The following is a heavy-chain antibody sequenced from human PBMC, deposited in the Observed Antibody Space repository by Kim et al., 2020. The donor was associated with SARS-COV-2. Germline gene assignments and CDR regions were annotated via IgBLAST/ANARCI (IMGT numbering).Heavy chain of an antibody. J-gene: IGHJ6*02. CDR3: TTTYYYGSGSYPLGDYYYVMDV. D-gene: IGHD3-10*01. CDR1: GFTFSNAW. V-gene: IGHV3-15*01. Sequence: GGSLRLSCAASGFTFSNAWMSWVRQAPGKGLEWVGRIKSKTDGEPTDYAAPVKGRFTISRDDSKNTLYLQMNSLKTEDTAVYYCTTTYYYGSGSYPLGDYYYVMDVCRQGTTVTVSS. CDR2: IKSKTDGEPT.